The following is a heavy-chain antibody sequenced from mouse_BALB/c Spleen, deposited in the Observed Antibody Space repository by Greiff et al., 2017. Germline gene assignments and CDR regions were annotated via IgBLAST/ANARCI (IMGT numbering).Heavy chain of an antibody. CDR2: INPSTGYT. CDR1: GYTFTSYW. V-gene: IGHV1-7*01. Sequence: VQVVESGAELAKPGASVKMSCKASGYTFTSYWMHWVKQRPGQGLEWIGYINPSTGYTEYNQKFKDKATLTADKSSSTAYMQLSSLTSEDSAVYYCARSVEPFAYWGQGTLVTVAA. CDR3: ARSVEPFAY. J-gene: IGHJ3*01.